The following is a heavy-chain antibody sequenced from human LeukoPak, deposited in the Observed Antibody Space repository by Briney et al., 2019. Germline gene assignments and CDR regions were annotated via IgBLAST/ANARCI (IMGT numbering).Heavy chain of an antibody. Sequence: GGSLRLSCAVSGFTFSTYWMSWVRQAPGKGLEWAANIIQHGSEKNYVDSVKGRFTISRDNAKNSLYLQMNSLRAEDTAVYYCARDNVGSCSGGTCFDYWGQGTLVTVSS. CDR3: ARDNVGSCSGGTCFDY. D-gene: IGHD2-15*01. V-gene: IGHV3-7*01. J-gene: IGHJ4*02. CDR2: IIQHGSEK. CDR1: GFTFSTYW.